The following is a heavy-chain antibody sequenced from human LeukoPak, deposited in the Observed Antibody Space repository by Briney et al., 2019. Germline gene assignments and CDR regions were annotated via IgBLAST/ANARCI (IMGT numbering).Heavy chain of an antibody. CDR3: ARRITISGVGYMDV. Sequence: GGSLRLSCAASGFTFSNYNMNWLRQAPGKGLEWVSHISSGGRSIYYADSVRGRFTTSRDNVWNSLYLQMNSLRAEDTAVYYCARRITISGVGYMDVWGKGTTVTVSP. V-gene: IGHV3-48*01. J-gene: IGHJ6*04. CDR1: GFTFSNYN. D-gene: IGHD3-3*01. CDR2: ISSGGRSI.